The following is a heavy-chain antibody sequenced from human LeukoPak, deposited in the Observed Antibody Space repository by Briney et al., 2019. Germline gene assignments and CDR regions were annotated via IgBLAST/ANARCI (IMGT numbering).Heavy chain of an antibody. CDR3: ARIVETYWFDP. CDR1: GGSISSYY. D-gene: IGHD2-21*01. Sequence: SETLSLTCTVSGGSISSYYWSWIRQPPGKGLEWIGYIYTSGSTNYNPSLKSRVTISVDTSKNQFSLKLSSVTAADTAVYYCARIVETYWFDPWGQGTLVPVSS. J-gene: IGHJ5*02. CDR2: IYTSGST. V-gene: IGHV4-4*09.